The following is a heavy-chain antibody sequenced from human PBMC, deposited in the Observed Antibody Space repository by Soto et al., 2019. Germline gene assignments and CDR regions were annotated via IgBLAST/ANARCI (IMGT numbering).Heavy chain of an antibody. CDR1: GFTFSDYY. CDR2: ISSSGSTI. J-gene: IGHJ6*03. Sequence: GGSLRLSCAASGFTFSDYYMSWIRQAPGKGLEWVSYISSSGSTIYYADSVKGRFTISRDNAKNSLYLQTNSLRAEDTAVYYCASANYYGSGSSEYYYYYYYMDVWGKGTTVTVSS. D-gene: IGHD3-10*01. CDR3: ASANYYGSGSSEYYYYYYYMDV. V-gene: IGHV3-11*01.